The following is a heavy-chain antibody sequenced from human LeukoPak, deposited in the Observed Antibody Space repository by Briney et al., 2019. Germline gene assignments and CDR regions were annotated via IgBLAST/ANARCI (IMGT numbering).Heavy chain of an antibody. D-gene: IGHD5/OR15-5a*01. CDR1: GGSISGYY. J-gene: IGHJ4*02. V-gene: IGHV4-59*01. CDR2: IYNSGNT. CDR3: ARAAVSTRSRFDY. Sequence: PSETLSLTCTVSGGSISGYYWSWIRQPPGKGLEWIAYIYNSGNTSYKPSLQSRVTISVDMSKNQFSLKLNSVTAADTAVYYCARAAVSTRSRFDYWGQGTLVTVSS.